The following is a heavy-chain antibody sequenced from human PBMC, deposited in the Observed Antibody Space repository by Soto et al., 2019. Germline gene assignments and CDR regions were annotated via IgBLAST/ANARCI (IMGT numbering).Heavy chain of an antibody. J-gene: IGHJ4*02. CDR3: WRHNGGDYCLDF. CDR2: IYHSGST. D-gene: IGHD4-17*01. V-gene: IGHV4-38-2*02. Sequence: PSETLSLTCTVSDYSIISGYYWAWIRQPPGKRLEWFGIIYHSGSTYYNPSLKSRVTISVDTSKKQFSLKLTSVTAADTAVYYCWRHNGGDYCLDFWGQGTLVTVSS. CDR1: DYSIISGYY.